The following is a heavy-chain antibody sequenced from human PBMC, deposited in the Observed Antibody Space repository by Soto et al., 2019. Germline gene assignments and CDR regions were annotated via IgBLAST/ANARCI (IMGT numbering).Heavy chain of an antibody. J-gene: IGHJ5*02. CDR3: VGYTASHNWFDP. Sequence: TLSLTCTFSGDSVTNGFYWGWIRQSAGQGLEWLGTVYPSGNTYYNPSVRGRVSMSIDPSKNQFSLGLTSVTAADTARYFCVGYTASHNWFDPWGQGTLVTVSS. D-gene: IGHD5-12*01. CDR1: GDSVTNGFY. CDR2: VYPSGNT. V-gene: IGHV4-38-2*02.